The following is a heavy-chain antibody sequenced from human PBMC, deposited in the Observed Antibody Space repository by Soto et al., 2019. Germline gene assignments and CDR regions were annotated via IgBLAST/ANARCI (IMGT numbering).Heavy chain of an antibody. CDR1: GYTFSNYG. CDR3: ARDPGFGFGYSYAFAMDV. J-gene: IGHJ6*02. CDR2: ISGYNGNT. Sequence: QVQLVQSGAEVKKPGASVKVSCKASGYTFSNYGISWVRQDPGQGLEWMGWISGYNGNTHYEEKVQDRIKMTTDTSTSTTYLELRSLRSDDTAVYFCARDPGFGFGYSYAFAMDVWGQGTTVTVSS. V-gene: IGHV1-18*01. D-gene: IGHD5-18*01.